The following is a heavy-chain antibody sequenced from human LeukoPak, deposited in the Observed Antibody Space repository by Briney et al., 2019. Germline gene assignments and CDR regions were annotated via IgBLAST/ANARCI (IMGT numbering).Heavy chain of an antibody. J-gene: IGHJ4*02. D-gene: IGHD3-22*01. V-gene: IGHV3-30*02. CDR1: GFTFSSNG. CDR2: IRYDGNSE. CDR3: AKGRYYDSNGYPIDY. Sequence: GGSLRLSCAASGFTFSSNGMHWVRQAPGKGLEWVAFIRYDGNSEFYVDSVKGRFTISRDNSKNTLYLQMNSLRAEDTAVYYCAKGRYYDSNGYPIDYWGQGTLVTVSS.